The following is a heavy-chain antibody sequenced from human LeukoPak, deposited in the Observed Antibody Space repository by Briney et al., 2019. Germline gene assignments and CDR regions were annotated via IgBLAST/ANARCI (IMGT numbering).Heavy chain of an antibody. Sequence: GGSLRLSCAASGFTFTTYWMSWARQAPGKGLEWVANIKQDGSEKYYMDSVKGRFTISRDNAKNSLYLQMSSLRAEDTAVYYCARVAAAVPDQWGQGTLVTVSS. V-gene: IGHV3-7*04. CDR2: IKQDGSEK. D-gene: IGHD6-13*01. J-gene: IGHJ5*02. CDR3: ARVAAAVPDQ. CDR1: GFTFTTYW.